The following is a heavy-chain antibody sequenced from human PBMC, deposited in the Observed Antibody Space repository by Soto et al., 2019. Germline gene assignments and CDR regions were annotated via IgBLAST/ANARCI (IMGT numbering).Heavy chain of an antibody. D-gene: IGHD5-18*01. J-gene: IGHJ6*02. V-gene: IGHV3-33*01. CDR2: IWYDGSNK. Sequence: QVQLVESGGGVVQPGRSLRLSCAASGFTFSSYGMHWVRQAPGKGLEWVAVIWYDGSNKYYADSVKGRFTISRDNSKNTLYLQMNSLRAEDTAVYYCARDRGYSYGPDYYYYGMDVWGQGNTVT. CDR3: ARDRGYSYGPDYYYYGMDV. CDR1: GFTFSSYG.